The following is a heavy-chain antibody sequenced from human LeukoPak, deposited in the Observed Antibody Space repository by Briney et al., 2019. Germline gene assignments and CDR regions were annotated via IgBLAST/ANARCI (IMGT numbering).Heavy chain of an antibody. Sequence: SVKVSCKAPGGTFSSYAISWVRQAPGQGLEWMGRIIPILGIANYAQKFQGRVTITADKSTSTAYMELSSLRSEDTAVYYCAREVTMVRGVGYYFDYWGQGTLVTVSS. V-gene: IGHV1-69*04. J-gene: IGHJ4*02. D-gene: IGHD3-10*01. CDR2: IIPILGIA. CDR3: AREVTMVRGVGYYFDY. CDR1: GGTFSSYA.